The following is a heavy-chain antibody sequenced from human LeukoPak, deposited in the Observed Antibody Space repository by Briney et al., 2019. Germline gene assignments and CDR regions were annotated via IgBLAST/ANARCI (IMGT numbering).Heavy chain of an antibody. CDR1: GFTFSSYS. CDR3: ARTSTTVGTSINY. J-gene: IGHJ4*02. CDR2: ISPSSSYI. V-gene: IGHV3-21*01. Sequence: GSLRLSCAASGFTFSSYSMNWVRQAPGKGLEWVSSISPSSSYIYYADSVKGRFATSRDNAKNSLYLQMNSLRAEDTALYYCARTSTTVGTSINYWGQGTLVTVSS. D-gene: IGHD1-26*01.